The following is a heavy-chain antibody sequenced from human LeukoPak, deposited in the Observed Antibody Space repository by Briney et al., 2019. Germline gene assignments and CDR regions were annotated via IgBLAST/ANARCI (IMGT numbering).Heavy chain of an antibody. CDR1: GFTFSSYW. D-gene: IGHD2-15*01. CDR2: IKQDGSEK. J-gene: IGHJ4*02. CDR3: ARDQTPFY. V-gene: IGHV3-7*01. Sequence: GGSLRLSCAASGFTFSSYWVSWVRQAPGKGLEWVANIKQDGSEKYYVDSVKGRFTISRDNAKNSLYLQMNSLRAEDTAVYYCARDQTPFYWGQGSLVTVSS.